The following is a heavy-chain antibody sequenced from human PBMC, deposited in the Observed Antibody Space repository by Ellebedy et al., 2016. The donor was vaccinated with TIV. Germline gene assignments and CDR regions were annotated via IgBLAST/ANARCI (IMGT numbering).Heavy chain of an antibody. CDR1: GFTFSTYW. J-gene: IGHJ4*02. CDR3: ARVRYLGAPQLFFDF. Sequence: GESLKISCAGYGFTFSTYWMSWLRQAPGQGLEWVANIKQDGSEKTYVDSVKGRFTISRDNAKNSLYLQMNGLRVEDTAVYYCARVRYLGAPQLFFDFWGQGTLVTVSS. V-gene: IGHV3-7*01. D-gene: IGHD3-10*01. CDR2: IKQDGSEK.